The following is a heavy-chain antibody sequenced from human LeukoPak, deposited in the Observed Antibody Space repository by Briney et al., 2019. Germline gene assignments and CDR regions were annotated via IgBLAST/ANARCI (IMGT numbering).Heavy chain of an antibody. CDR1: GYNFTTYW. V-gene: IGHV5-51*01. J-gene: IGHJ6*02. CDR2: IYPGDSDT. CDR3: ARHVTMVRGIIFYYYGMDV. D-gene: IGHD3-10*01. Sequence: GESLKISCQGSGYNFTTYWIGWVRQVPGKGVEGMGIIYPGDSDTIYSPSFEGQVTISANKSISTAYLEWRSLKASDTAMYYCARHVTMVRGIIFYYYGMDVWGQGTTVTVSS.